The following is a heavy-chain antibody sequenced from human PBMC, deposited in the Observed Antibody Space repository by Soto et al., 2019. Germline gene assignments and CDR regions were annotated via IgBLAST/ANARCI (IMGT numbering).Heavy chain of an antibody. CDR3: ARVPINYYDSSGYYSLGAFDI. CDR2: IIPIFGTA. Sequence: SVKVSCKASGRTFSSYAISWVRQAPGQGLEWMGGIIPIFGTANYAQKFQGRVTITADESTSTAYMELSSLRSEDTAVYYCARVPINYYDSSGYYSLGAFDIWGQGTMVTVSS. CDR1: GRTFSSYA. D-gene: IGHD3-22*01. J-gene: IGHJ3*02. V-gene: IGHV1-69*13.